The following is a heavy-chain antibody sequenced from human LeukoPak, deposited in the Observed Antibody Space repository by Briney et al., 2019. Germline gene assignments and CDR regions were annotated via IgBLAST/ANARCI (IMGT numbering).Heavy chain of an antibody. CDR1: QFTFSDYT. D-gene: IGHD3-3*01. V-gene: IGHV3-21*01. J-gene: IGHJ4*02. CDR3: ARYVYGVVTSFDY. CDR2: ISTRSDYI. Sequence: GGSLRLSCAASQFTFSDYTMNWVRRAPGKGLEWVSSISTRSDYIYYAESVKGRFTIPRDNAKNSLYLQMNSLRAEDTAVYYCARYVYGVVTSFDYWGRGTLVTVSS.